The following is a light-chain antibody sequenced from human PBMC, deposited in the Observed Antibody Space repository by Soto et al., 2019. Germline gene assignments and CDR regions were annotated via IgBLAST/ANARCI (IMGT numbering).Light chain of an antibody. Sequence: MHLTLSPSTLSASVGDRVTITCRATQNITSWLAWYQHKPGKPPKLLIYEPSSLEKGVPASFGGSGSGTEFTLTISSLQPDDFATYYCQQYNVYSWTFGQGTKVDIK. CDR1: QNITSW. J-gene: IGKJ1*01. CDR3: QQYNVYSWT. CDR2: EPS. V-gene: IGKV1-5*03.